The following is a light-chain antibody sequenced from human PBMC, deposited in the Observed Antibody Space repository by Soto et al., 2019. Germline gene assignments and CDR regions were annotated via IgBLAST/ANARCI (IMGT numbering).Light chain of an antibody. CDR3: SSYTSNSTPFV. V-gene: IGLV2-14*03. Sequence: QSALTQPASVSGSPGQSITISCTGTSSDVGGYSFVSWFQQHPGKAPKLMIFDVNNRPSGVSPRFSGSKSGNTASLTISGLQTDDEADYYCSSYTSNSTPFVFGTGTKVTV. J-gene: IGLJ1*01. CDR2: DVN. CDR1: SSDVGGYSF.